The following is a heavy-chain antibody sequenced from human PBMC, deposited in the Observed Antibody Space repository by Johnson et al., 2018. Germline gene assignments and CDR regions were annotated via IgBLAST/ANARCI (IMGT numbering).Heavy chain of an antibody. D-gene: IGHD2-21*02. CDR1: GGTFSSYA. V-gene: IGHV1-69*01. CDR2: IIPIFGTA. CDR3: ARGAYCGGDCYSNAFDI. J-gene: IGHJ3*02. Sequence: VQLVESGAEVKKPGSSVKVSCKASGGTFSSYAISWVRQAPGQGLEWMGGIIPIFGTANSAQKFQVRVTITADESTSTAYMELSSLRSEDTAVYYCARGAYCGGDCYSNAFDIWGQGTMVTVSS.